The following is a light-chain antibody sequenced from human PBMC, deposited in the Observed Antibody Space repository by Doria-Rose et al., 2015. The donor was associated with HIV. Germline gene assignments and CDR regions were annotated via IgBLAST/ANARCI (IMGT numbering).Light chain of an antibody. Sequence: TQSPESLGMSLGERATFNCKSNQSLLYTSKNYLAWYQQKPGQPPKLLIYWSSTRQSEVPARFSGSGSGTDFTLTISSLEAEDVAVYYCQQYYDTPSFGPGTTVDIK. V-gene: IGKV4-1*01. CDR2: WSS. J-gene: IGKJ3*01. CDR1: QSLLYTSKNY. CDR3: QQYYDTPS.